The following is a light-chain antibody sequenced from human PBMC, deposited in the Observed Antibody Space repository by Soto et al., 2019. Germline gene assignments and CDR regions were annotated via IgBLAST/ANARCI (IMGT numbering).Light chain of an antibody. CDR3: QQYYSSPIT. Sequence: EIVMTQSPDSLAVSLGERATINCRSSQSLLSNSDNRNYLAWFQQRPGQPPKLLFYWASSRESGVPHRFSGSGSGTDFTLTITSLQAEDVSVYYCQQYYSSPITFGGGTKVERK. CDR2: WAS. V-gene: IGKV4-1*01. CDR1: QSLLSNSDNRNY. J-gene: IGKJ4*01.